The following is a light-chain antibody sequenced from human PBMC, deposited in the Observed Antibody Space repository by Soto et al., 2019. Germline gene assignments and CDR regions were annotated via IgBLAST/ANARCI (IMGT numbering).Light chain of an antibody. CDR1: SSDVGGDDY. CDR2: DVS. V-gene: IGLV2-14*01. Sequence: QSALTQPASVSGSPGQSITISFTGTSSDVGGDDYVSWYQQHPGKVPKLMIYDVSNRPSGVSNRFSGSKSGNTASLTISGLQAEDEADYYCSSYTSSSTYVFGTGTKVTVL. J-gene: IGLJ1*01. CDR3: SSYTSSSTYV.